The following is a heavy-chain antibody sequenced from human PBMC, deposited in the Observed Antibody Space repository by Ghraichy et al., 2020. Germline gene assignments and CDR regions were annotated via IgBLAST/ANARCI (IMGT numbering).Heavy chain of an antibody. Sequence: GGSLRLSCAASGFTVSSNYMSWVRQAPGKGLEWVSVIYSGGSTYYADSVKGRFTISRDNSKITLYLQMNSLRAEDTAVYYCVYSFGYYDSSGYQLLDYWGQGTLVTVSS. V-gene: IGHV3-53*01. J-gene: IGHJ4*02. D-gene: IGHD3-22*01. CDR2: IYSGGST. CDR3: VYSFGYYDSSGYQLLDY. CDR1: GFTVSSNY.